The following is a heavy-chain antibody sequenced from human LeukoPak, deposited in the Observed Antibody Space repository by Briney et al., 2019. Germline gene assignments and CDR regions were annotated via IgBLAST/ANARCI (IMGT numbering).Heavy chain of an antibody. J-gene: IGHJ4*02. D-gene: IGHD5-12*01. V-gene: IGHV3-23*01. CDR3: AKAEIVATPGDEGWAIDFDY. CDR2: ISGSGCST. CDR1: GFTLSSYA. Sequence: GGSLRLSCAASGFTLSSYAMSWVRQAPGTGLELVSAISGSGCSTYYADSVKGRFTISRDNSKNTLYLQMNSLRAEDTAVYYCAKAEIVATPGDEGWAIDFDYWGQGTLVTVSS.